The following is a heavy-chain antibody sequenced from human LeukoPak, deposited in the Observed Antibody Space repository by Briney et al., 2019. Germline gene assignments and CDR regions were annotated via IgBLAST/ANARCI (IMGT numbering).Heavy chain of an antibody. V-gene: IGHV3-23*01. CDR3: ARGRWPGGHFDY. J-gene: IGHJ4*02. D-gene: IGHD4-23*01. CDR2: ISANGIST. Sequence: PGGSLRLSCAASGYTFTSYAMNWVRQAPGKGLEWASDISANGISTNYADSVKGRFTISRDNSKNTLYLQMNSLRAGDTAIYYCARGRWPGGHFDYWGQGTLVTVSS. CDR1: GYTFTSYA.